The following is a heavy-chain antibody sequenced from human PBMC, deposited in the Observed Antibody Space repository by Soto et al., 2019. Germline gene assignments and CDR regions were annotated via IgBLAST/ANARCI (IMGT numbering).Heavy chain of an antibody. J-gene: IGHJ4*02. CDR2: ISGNDGKT. CDR1: GYRFTNHG. V-gene: IGHV1-18*01. CDR3: ARDFYPLAYYFDY. Sequence: ASVKVSCKASGYRFTNHGISWVRQAPGQGLEWMGWISGNDGKTKYARKFQGRVTMTTDTSTSTAYMEMNSLTHDDTAVYYCARDFYPLAYYFDYWGQGTLVTVSS.